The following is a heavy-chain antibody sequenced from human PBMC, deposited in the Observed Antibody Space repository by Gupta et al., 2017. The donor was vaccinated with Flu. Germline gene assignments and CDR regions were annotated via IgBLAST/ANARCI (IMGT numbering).Heavy chain of an antibody. CDR3: SKGKLQYFEY. J-gene: IGHJ4*02. Sequence: EVQLLESGGGLVQPGGSLRLSCAASGFSFSTYAMTWVRQAPGKGLEWVSTISGGIGSTYYADSVKGRFTISRDNSKNKLYLQMNSLRADDTAVYYCSKGKLQYFEYWGQGTLVTVSS. CDR2: ISGGIGST. CDR1: GFSFSTYA. V-gene: IGHV3-23*01. D-gene: IGHD4-4*01.